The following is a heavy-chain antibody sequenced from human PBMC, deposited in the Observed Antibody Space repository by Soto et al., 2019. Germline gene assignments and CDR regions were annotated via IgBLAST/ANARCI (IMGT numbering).Heavy chain of an antibody. CDR1: GFTFSSYA. V-gene: IGHV3-23*01. CDR2: ISGSGGST. CDR3: AELSPTYYYDSSGYPGY. J-gene: IGHJ4*02. Sequence: GGSLRLSCAASGFTFSSYAMSWVRQAPGKGLEWVSAISGSGGSTYYADSVKGRFTISRDNSKNTLYLQMNSLRAEDTAVYYCAELSPTYYYDSSGYPGYWGQGTLVTVS. D-gene: IGHD3-22*01.